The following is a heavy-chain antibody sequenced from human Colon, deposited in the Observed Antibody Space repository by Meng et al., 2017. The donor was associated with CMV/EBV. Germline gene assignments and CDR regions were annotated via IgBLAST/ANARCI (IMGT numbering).Heavy chain of an antibody. D-gene: IGHD4-23*01. J-gene: IGHJ5*02. CDR1: GFSLSTIGLS. CDR2: IYWNDDK. Sequence: TCTFSGFSLSTIGLSVGWIRQPPGKALEWLALIYWNDDKRFSPSLKSRLTITKDTSKNQVVLTMTNMDPVDTATYYCARHYGGNSYPWGQGTLVTVSS. CDR3: ARHYGGNSYP. V-gene: IGHV2-5*01.